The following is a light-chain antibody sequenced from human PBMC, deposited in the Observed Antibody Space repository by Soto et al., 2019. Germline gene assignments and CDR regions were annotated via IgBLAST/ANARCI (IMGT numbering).Light chain of an antibody. V-gene: IGKV3-20*01. CDR2: DAS. J-gene: IGKJ2*01. CDR3: QHYGSSPPHT. CDR1: QSISGRY. Sequence: ETVLTQSPGTLSLSPGERASLSCRASQSISGRYLAWYQQKPGQAPRLLIYDASSRATGIPDRFSGSGSGTDFILTISRLEPEDFAVYYCQHYGSSPPHTFGQGTKLEIK.